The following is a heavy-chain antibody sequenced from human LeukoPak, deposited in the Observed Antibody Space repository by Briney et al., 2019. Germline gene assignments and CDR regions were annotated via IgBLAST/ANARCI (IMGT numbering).Heavy chain of an antibody. V-gene: IGHV1-69*05. Sequence: SVTVSCKASGGTFSSYAISWVRQAPGQGLEWMGGIIPIFGTANYAQKFQGRVTITTDESTSTAYMELSSLRSEDTAVYYCARGGDSSGYYYVPEYFQHWGQGTLVTVSS. CDR1: GGTFSSYA. CDR3: ARGGDSSGYYYVPEYFQH. J-gene: IGHJ1*01. CDR2: IIPIFGTA. D-gene: IGHD3-22*01.